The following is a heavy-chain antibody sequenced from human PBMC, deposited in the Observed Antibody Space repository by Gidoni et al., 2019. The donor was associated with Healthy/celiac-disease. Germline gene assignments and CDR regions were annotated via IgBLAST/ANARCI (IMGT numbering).Heavy chain of an antibody. J-gene: IGHJ4*02. Sequence: QVQLQQWGAGLLKPSETLSPTCAVYGGSFSGYNWSWIRQPPGKGLEWIGEINHSGSTNYNPSLKSRVTISVDTSKNQFSLKLSSVTAADTAVYYCARERSGSYFPFDYWGQGTLVTVSS. CDR2: INHSGST. D-gene: IGHD1-26*01. V-gene: IGHV4-34*01. CDR1: GGSFSGYN. CDR3: ARERSGSYFPFDY.